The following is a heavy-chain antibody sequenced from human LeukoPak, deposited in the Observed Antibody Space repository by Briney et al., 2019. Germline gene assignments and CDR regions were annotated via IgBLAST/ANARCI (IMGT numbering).Heavy chain of an antibody. V-gene: IGHV4-38-2*02. CDR3: ARDTVVAATRGYFDY. J-gene: IGHJ4*02. CDR2: IYQSETA. CDR1: GYSISSGYF. Sequence: SETLSLTCTVSGYSISSGYFWGWMRQPPGKGLEWIGSIYQSETAHYNPSLKSRVTISVDKSKNQFSLKLSSVTAADTAVYYCARDTVVAATRGYFDYWGQGTLVTVSS. D-gene: IGHD2-15*01.